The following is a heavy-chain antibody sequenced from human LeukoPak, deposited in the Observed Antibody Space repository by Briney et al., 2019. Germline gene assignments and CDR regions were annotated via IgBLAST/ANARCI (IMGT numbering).Heavy chain of an antibody. CDR2: ISYDGTSK. J-gene: IGHJ4*02. Sequence: PGGSLRLSCAASGFTFIIYDMYWVRQAPGKGPEWVAFISYDGTSKYYADSVKGRFTLSRDNSKNTLYLQMNSLRAEDTAVYYCAREYYDSSGSQGDYFDYWGQGTLVTVSS. V-gene: IGHV3-30-3*01. CDR3: AREYYDSSGSQGDYFDY. D-gene: IGHD3-22*01. CDR1: GFTFIIYD.